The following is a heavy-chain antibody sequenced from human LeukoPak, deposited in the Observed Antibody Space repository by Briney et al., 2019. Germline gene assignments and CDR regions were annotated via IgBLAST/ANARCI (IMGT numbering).Heavy chain of an antibody. CDR3: ARDEYYDFWSGYYRRGYYYYGMDV. J-gene: IGHJ6*02. Sequence: ASVKVSCKASGYTFTSYYMHWVRQAPGQGLEWMGIINPSGGSTSYAQKFQGRVTMTRDTSTSTVYMELSSLRSEDTAVYYCARDEYYDFWSGYYRRGYYYYGMDVWGQGTLVTVSS. CDR2: INPSGGST. CDR1: GYTFTSYY. V-gene: IGHV1-46*01. D-gene: IGHD3-3*01.